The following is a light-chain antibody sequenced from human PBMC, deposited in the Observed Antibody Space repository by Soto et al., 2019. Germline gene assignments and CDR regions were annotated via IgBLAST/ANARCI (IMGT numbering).Light chain of an antibody. CDR3: QQYNSYPWT. Sequence: DIQMTQSPSTLSASVGDRVTITCRASQSISSWLAWYQQKSGKAPKLLIYKASSLESGVPPRFSGSGSGTEVTLTISSLQPDDFATYYCQQYNSYPWTFGQGTKVEIK. CDR2: KAS. CDR1: QSISSW. V-gene: IGKV1-5*03. J-gene: IGKJ1*01.